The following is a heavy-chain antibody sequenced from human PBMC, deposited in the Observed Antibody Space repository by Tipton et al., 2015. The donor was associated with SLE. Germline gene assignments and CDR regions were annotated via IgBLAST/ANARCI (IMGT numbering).Heavy chain of an antibody. V-gene: IGHV3-23*01. D-gene: IGHD3-3*02. CDR2: ISSSGGRS. J-gene: IGHJ4*02. Sequence: SLRLSCAASGFRFNSDAVSWVRQAPGKGLERVSTISSSGGRSYYADSVKGRFTISRDNSKNTLYLHMNNLRAEERAVYYCARDQAFFDYCGQGTLFTVSS. CDR1: GFRFNSDA. CDR3: ARDQAFFDY.